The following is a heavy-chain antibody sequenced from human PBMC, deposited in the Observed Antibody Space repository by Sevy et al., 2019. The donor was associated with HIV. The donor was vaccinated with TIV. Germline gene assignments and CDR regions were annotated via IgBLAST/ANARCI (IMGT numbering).Heavy chain of an antibody. J-gene: IGHJ5*02. CDR3: ARIQRQKDIVVVPAARGWFDP. Sequence: ALVKVSCKASGYTFTGYYMHWVRQAPGQGLEWMGWINPNSGGTNYAQKFQGRVTMTRDTSISTAYMELSRLRSDDTAVYYCARIQRQKDIVVVPAARGWFDPWGQGTLVTVSS. CDR2: INPNSGGT. D-gene: IGHD2-2*01. CDR1: GYTFTGYY. V-gene: IGHV1-2*02.